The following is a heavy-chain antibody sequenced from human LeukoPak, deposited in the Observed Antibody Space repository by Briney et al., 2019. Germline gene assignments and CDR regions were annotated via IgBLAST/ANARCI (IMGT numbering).Heavy chain of an antibody. J-gene: IGHJ4*02. CDR3: ARSSWYHNFGY. Sequence: SETLSLTCAVYGGSFSGYYWSWIRQPPGKGLEWIGEINHSGSTNYNPSLKSRVTVSVDTSKNQFSLKLSSVTAADTAVYYCARSSWYHNFGYWGQGTLVTVSS. D-gene: IGHD6-13*01. V-gene: IGHV4-34*01. CDR1: GGSFSGYY. CDR2: INHSGST.